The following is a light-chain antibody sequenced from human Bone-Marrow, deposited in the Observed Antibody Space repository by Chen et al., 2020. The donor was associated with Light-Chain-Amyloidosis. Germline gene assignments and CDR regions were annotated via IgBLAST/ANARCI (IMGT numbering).Light chain of an antibody. CDR1: DLPTKY. Sequence: SYELTQPPSVSVSPGQTARITCSGDDLPTKYAYWYQQKPGQAPVLVIHRDTERPSGISERFSGSSSGTTATLTIGVVLAEDEADYHCQSADSSGTYEVIFGGGTKLTVL. CDR3: QSADSSGTYEVI. J-gene: IGLJ2*01. V-gene: IGLV3-25*03. CDR2: RDT.